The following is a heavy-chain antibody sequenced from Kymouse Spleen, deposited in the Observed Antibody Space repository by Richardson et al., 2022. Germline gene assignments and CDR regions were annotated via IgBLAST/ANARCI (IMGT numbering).Heavy chain of an antibody. CDR2: IYYSGST. CDR1: GGSISSGGYY. V-gene: IGHV4-31*03. D-gene: IGHD6-13*01. J-gene: IGHJ6*02. Sequence: QVQLQESGPGLVKPSQTLSLTCTVSGGSISSGGYYWSWIRQHPGKGLEWIGYIYYSGSTYYNPSLKSRVTISVDTSKNQFSLKLSSVTAADTAVYYCARDKAGSYYYYYGMDVWGQGTTVTVSS. CDR3: ARDKAGSYYYYYGMDV.